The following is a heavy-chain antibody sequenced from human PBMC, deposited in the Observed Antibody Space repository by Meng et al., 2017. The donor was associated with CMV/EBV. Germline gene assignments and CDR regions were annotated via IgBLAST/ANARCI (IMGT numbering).Heavy chain of an antibody. J-gene: IGHJ5*02. CDR1: GYTFTSYY. CDR3: ANAVVRYNWFDP. CDR2: INPSGGST. D-gene: IGHD4-23*01. Sequence: ASVKVSCKASGYTFTSYYMHWVRQAPGQGLEWMGIINPSGGSTNYAQKFQGRVTMTRDTSTSTVYMELSSLRSEDTAVYYCANAVVRYNWFDPWGQGTLVTVSS. V-gene: IGHV1-46*01.